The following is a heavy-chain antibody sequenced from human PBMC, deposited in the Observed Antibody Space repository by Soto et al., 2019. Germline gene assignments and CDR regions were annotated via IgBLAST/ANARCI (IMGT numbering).Heavy chain of an antibody. CDR2: IYHSVST. J-gene: IGHJ5*02. CDR1: GGSISSGGYS. CDR3: ARVPSP. Sequence: QLQLLESGSGLVKPSQTLSLTCAVSGGSISSGGYSCGWIRQPPVKGLERIGYIYHSVSTYYHPSLKSRVTISVDRSKNQFSLKLSSETAADTAVYYCARVPSPWGQGNLVTVSS. V-gene: IGHV4-30-2*01.